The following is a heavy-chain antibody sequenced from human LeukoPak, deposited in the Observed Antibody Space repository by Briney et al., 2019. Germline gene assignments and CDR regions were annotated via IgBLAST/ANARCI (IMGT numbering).Heavy chain of an antibody. J-gene: IGHJ6*02. Sequence: SGTLSLTCTVSGGSISGDYWTWIRQPPGKGLEWIGQIHYSGRPDYNPSLKSRVTISVDTSKNQLSLKVTSVTGADTAVYYCARFGVDYDMDVWGQGTTVTVSS. CDR3: ARFGVDYDMDV. CDR1: GGSISGDY. V-gene: IGHV4-59*01. CDR2: IHYSGRP. D-gene: IGHD3-16*01.